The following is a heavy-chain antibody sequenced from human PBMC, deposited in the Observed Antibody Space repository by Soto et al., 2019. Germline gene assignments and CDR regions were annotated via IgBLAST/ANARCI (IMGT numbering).Heavy chain of an antibody. Sequence: PSETLSLTCAVYVGSFSGYYWSWIRQPPGKGLEWIGEINHSGSTNYNPSLKSRVTISVDTSKNQFSLKLSSVTAADTAVYYCARVRVRYNRPRGWFDPWGQGTLVTVSS. CDR3: ARVRVRYNRPRGWFDP. CDR2: INHSGST. V-gene: IGHV4-34*01. D-gene: IGHD1-1*01. J-gene: IGHJ5*02. CDR1: VGSFSGYY.